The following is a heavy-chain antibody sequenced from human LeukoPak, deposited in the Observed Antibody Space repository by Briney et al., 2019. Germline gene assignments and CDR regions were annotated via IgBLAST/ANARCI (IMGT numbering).Heavy chain of an antibody. J-gene: IGHJ4*02. Sequence: GRSLRLSCAASGFTFSSYGMHWVCQAPGKGLEWGAVIPYDGSNKYYADSVKGRFTISRDNSKNTLYLQMNSLRAEDTAVYYCAKGFAYYYDSSGYQIDYWGQGTLVTVSS. CDR1: GFTFSSYG. CDR2: IPYDGSNK. D-gene: IGHD3-22*01. CDR3: AKGFAYYYDSSGYQIDY. V-gene: IGHV3-30*18.